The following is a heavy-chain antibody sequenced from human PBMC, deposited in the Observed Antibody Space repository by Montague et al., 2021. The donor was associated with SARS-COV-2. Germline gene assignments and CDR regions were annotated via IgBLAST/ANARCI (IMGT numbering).Heavy chain of an antibody. CDR3: ARFGGGTLEFDL. Sequence: TLSLTCTVSGASISTGIYYWSWIRQPAGKGLEWIGRIRTTGHTDYNSSLESRAFMSVDTSTNQFSLSLTSVTAADTAVYFCARFGGGTLEFDLWGQGTLVTVSS. V-gene: IGHV4-61*02. CDR2: IRTTGHT. D-gene: IGHD3-10*01. CDR1: GASISTGIYY. J-gene: IGHJ4*02.